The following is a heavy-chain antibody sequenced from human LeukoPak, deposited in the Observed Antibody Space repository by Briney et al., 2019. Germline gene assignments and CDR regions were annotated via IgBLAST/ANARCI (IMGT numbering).Heavy chain of an antibody. V-gene: IGHV3-23*01. CDR1: GFTLSNYG. Sequence: GGSLRLSCAVSGFTLSNYGMSWVRQAPGKGLEWVAGISGSGGGTNYADSVKGRFTISRDNPKNTLYLQMTSLRAEDTAVYFCAKRGVVIRVILVGFHKEAYYFDSWGQGALVTVSS. D-gene: IGHD3-22*01. CDR3: AKRGVVIRVILVGFHKEAYYFDS. J-gene: IGHJ4*02. CDR2: ISGSGGGT.